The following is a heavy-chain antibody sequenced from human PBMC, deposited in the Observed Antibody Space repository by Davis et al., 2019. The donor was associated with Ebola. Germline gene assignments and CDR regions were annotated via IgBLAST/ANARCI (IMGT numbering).Heavy chain of an antibody. V-gene: IGHV4-39*01. J-gene: IGHJ4*02. Sequence: SFTSYWIGWIRQPPGKGLEWIGNIYYSGSTYYNPSLKSRVTISVDTSKNQFSLKLSSVTAADTAVYYCATPYSYNYYFDYWGQGTLVTVSS. CDR3: ATPYSYNYYFDY. CDR1: SFTSYW. CDR2: IYYSGST. D-gene: IGHD5-18*01.